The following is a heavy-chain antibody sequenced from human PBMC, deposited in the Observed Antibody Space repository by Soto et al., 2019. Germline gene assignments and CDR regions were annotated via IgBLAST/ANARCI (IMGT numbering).Heavy chain of an antibody. CDR3: ARDGLDYGDVLDAFDI. D-gene: IGHD4-17*01. CDR1: GYTFTGYY. Sequence: ASVKVSCKASGYTFTGYYMHWVRQAPGQGLEWMGWINPNSGGTNYAQKFQGWVTMTRDTSISTAYMELSRLRSDDTAVYYCARDGLDYGDVLDAFDIWGQGTMVTVSS. J-gene: IGHJ3*02. V-gene: IGHV1-2*04. CDR2: INPNSGGT.